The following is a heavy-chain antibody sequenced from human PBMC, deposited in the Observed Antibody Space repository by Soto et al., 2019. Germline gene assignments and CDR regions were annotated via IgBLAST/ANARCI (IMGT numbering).Heavy chain of an antibody. J-gene: IGHJ5*02. CDR3: ARDGRTNVITIFGVVIPDGNWFDP. CDR2: IYYSGST. V-gene: IGHV4-31*03. Sequence: SETLSLTCTVSGGSISSGGYYWSWIRQHPGKGLEWIGYIYYSGSTYYNPSLKSRVTISVDTSKNQISLKLSSVTAADTAVYYFARDGRTNVITIFGVVIPDGNWFDPWGQGTLVTVSS. CDR1: GGSISSGGYY. D-gene: IGHD3-3*01.